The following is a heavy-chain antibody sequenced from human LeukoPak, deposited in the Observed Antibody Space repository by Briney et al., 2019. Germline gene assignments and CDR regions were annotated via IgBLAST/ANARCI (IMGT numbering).Heavy chain of an antibody. CDR1: GYTFSNYA. CDR3: ARDTCTNGVCYLYYYMDV. V-gene: IGHV7-4-1*02. J-gene: IGHJ6*03. D-gene: IGHD2-8*01. CDR2: INTNAGNP. Sequence: ASVKVSCKASGYTFSNYAINWVRQAPGQGLEWMGWINTNAGNPTYAQGFTGRFVFSLDTSVSTAYLQISSLKAEDTAVYYCARDTCTNGVCYLYYYMDVWGKGTTVTVSS.